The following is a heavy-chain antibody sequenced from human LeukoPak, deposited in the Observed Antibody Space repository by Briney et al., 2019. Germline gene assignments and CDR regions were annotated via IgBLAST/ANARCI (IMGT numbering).Heavy chain of an antibody. D-gene: IGHD3-3*01. CDR3: AGGGTTFGVVIMDYYYYYYMDV. J-gene: IGHJ6*03. CDR1: GGSISSYY. CDR2: IYTSGST. V-gene: IGHV4-4*07. Sequence: SETLSLTCTVSGGSISSYYWSWIRQPAGKGLEWIGRIYTSGSTNYNPSLKSRVTMSVDTSKNQFSLKLSSVTAADTAVYYCAGGGTTFGVVIMDYYYYYYMDVWGKGTTVTVSS.